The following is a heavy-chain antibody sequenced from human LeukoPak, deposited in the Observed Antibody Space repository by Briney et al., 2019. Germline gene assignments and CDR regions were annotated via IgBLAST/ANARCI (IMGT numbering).Heavy chain of an antibody. CDR3: ARDSTLYYYYGMDV. V-gene: IGHV3-30*04. J-gene: IGHJ6*04. CDR2: ISYDGSNK. D-gene: IGHD2-2*01. CDR1: GFTFSSYA. Sequence: GRSLRLSCAASGFTFSSYAMHWVRQAPGKGLEWVAVISYDGSNKYYADSVKGRFTISRDNSKNTLYLQMNSLRAEDTAVYYCARDSTLYYYYGMDVWGKGTTVTVSS.